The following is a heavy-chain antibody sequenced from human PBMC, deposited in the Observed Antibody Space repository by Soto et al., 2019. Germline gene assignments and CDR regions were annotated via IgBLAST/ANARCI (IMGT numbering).Heavy chain of an antibody. Sequence: QVQLVQSGAEVKKPGSSVKVSCKASGGTFSSYAISWVRQAPGQGLEWMGGIIPIFGTANYAQKFQGRVTITADESTSTAYMELSSLRSEDTAVYYCARLAAAGVQLGYYYYGMDVWGQGTTVTVSS. CDR3: ARLAAAGVQLGYYYYGMDV. D-gene: IGHD6-13*01. CDR1: GGTFSSYA. CDR2: IIPIFGTA. V-gene: IGHV1-69*01. J-gene: IGHJ6*02.